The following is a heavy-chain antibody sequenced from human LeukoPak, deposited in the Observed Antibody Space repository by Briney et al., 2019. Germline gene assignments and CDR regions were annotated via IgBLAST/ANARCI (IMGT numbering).Heavy chain of an antibody. Sequence: PGGSLRLSCAASGFTFSSYGMHWVRQAPGKGLEWVAVISYDGSNKYYADSVKGRFTISRDNSKNTLYLQMNSLRAEDTAVYYCAKVRISGWYLGPFDYWGQGTLVTVSS. J-gene: IGHJ4*02. CDR2: ISYDGSNK. CDR1: GFTFSSYG. CDR3: AKVRISGWYLGPFDY. V-gene: IGHV3-30*18. D-gene: IGHD6-19*01.